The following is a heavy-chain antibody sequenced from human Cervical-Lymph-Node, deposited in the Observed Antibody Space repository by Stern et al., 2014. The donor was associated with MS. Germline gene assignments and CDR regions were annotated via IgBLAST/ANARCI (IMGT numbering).Heavy chain of an antibody. CDR2: IYYSGTT. Sequence: QVQLQESGPGLVKPSETLALTCSVSGASMSDYYWSWIRQPPGKGLEWIGYIYYSGTTNYNPSLNSRVTISVDTSKRQVSLKLTSVTAADTAVYYCCGTSGGNFDYWGQGTLVTASS. D-gene: IGHD1/OR15-1a*01. CDR3: CGTSGGNFDY. J-gene: IGHJ4*02. V-gene: IGHV4-59*01. CDR1: GASMSDYY.